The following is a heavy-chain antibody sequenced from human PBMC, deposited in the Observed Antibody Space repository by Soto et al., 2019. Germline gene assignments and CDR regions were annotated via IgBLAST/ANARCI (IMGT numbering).Heavy chain of an antibody. J-gene: IGHJ6*02. CDR1: GYTFTSYG. D-gene: IGHD3-3*01. CDR2: ISAYNGNT. V-gene: IGHV1-18*04. CDR3: ARVTPTYYDFWSGDYGMDV. Sequence: QVQLVQSGAEVKKPGASVKVSCKASGYTFTSYGISWVRQVPGQGLEWMGWISAYNGNTNYAQKLQGRVTMTTDTSTSTAYMELRSLRSDDTAVYYCARVTPTYYDFWSGDYGMDVWGQGTTVTVSS.